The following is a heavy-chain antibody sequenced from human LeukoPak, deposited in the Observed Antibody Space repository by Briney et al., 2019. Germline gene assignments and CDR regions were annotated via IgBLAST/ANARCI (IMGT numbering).Heavy chain of an antibody. CDR2: ISYDGSDK. CDR3: AKDFGEAAFDV. Sequence: QSGGSLRLSCAASGFTFSTYDMHWVRQAPGKGLEWVAIISYDGSDKYYADSVKGRFTISRDNSKNTLYLQMNSLRAEDTAVYYCAKDFGEAAFDVWGQGTMVTVSS. V-gene: IGHV3-30*18. J-gene: IGHJ3*01. CDR1: GFTFSTYD. D-gene: IGHD3-10*01.